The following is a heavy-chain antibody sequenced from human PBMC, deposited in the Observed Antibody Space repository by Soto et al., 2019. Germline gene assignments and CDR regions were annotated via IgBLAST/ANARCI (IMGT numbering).Heavy chain of an antibody. CDR1: GFTFSSYG. V-gene: IGHV3-33*01. CDR2: IWYDGSNK. Sequence: QVQLVESGGGVVQPGRSLRLSRAASGFTFSSYGMHWVRQAPGKGLEWVAVIWYDGSNKYYADSVKGRFTISRDNSKNTLYLQMNSLRAEDTAVYYCATSPGIASVRFYYYYMDVWGKGTTVTVSS. D-gene: IGHD6-13*01. CDR3: ATSPGIASVRFYYYYMDV. J-gene: IGHJ6*03.